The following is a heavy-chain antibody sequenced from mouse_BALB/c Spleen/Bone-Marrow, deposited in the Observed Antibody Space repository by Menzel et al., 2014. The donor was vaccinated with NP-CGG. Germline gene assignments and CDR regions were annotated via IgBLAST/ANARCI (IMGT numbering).Heavy chain of an antibody. CDR1: GFTFSGYG. CDR3: ARGRDWFDY. D-gene: IGHD3-3*01. J-gene: IGHJ2*01. Sequence: DVMLVESGGGLVQPGGSLKLSCAATGFTFSGYGMSWVRQTPDKGLELVATISGSGSSTYYPDSVKGRFTISRDNARNTLCLQMSSLKSEDTAMYYCARGRDWFDYWGQGTTLTVSS. CDR2: ISGSGSST. V-gene: IGHV5-6-3*01.